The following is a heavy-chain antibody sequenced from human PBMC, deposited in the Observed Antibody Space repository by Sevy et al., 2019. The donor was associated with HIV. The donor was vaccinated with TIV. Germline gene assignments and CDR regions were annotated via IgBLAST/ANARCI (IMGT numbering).Heavy chain of an antibody. CDR3: ARDRWSGEDSSGYYDGY. CDR1: GFTFSSYE. Sequence: GGSLRLSCAASGFTFSSYEMNWVRQAPGKGLEWVSYISSSGSTIYYANSVKRRFSSSRDNAKNSLYLQMNSLRAEDTAVYYCARDRWSGEDSSGYYDGYWGQGTLVTVSS. V-gene: IGHV3-48*03. D-gene: IGHD3-22*01. CDR2: ISSSGSTI. J-gene: IGHJ4*02.